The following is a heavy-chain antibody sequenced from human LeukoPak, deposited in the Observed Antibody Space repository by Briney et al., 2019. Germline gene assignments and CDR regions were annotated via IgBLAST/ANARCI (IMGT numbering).Heavy chain of an antibody. CDR3: ARLYYYGSGSYLYYFDY. J-gene: IGHJ4*02. D-gene: IGHD3-10*01. CDR1: GGSISSGSYY. Sequence: SQTLSLTCTVSGGSISSGSYYWSWIRQPAGQGLEWIGRIYTSGSTNYNPSLKSRVTISVDTSKNQFSLKLSSVTAADTAVYYCARLYYYGSGSYLYYFDYWGQGTLVTVSS. CDR2: IYTSGST. V-gene: IGHV4-61*02.